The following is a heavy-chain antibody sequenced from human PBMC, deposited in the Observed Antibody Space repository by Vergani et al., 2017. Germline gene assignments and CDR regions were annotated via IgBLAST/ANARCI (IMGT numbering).Heavy chain of an antibody. J-gene: IGHJ6*02. V-gene: IGHV1-69*12. CDR2: IITIFGTA. CDR1: GGTFSSYA. Sequence: QVQLVQSGAEVKKPGSSVKVSCKASGGTFSSYAISWVRQAPGKGLEWMGGIITIFGTANYAQKFQGRVTITADESTSTAYMELSSLRSEDTAVYYCATPMNYCILTDTYYYGMDVWGEGTTVTVSS. CDR3: ATPMNYCILTDTYYYGMDV. D-gene: IGHD3-9*01.